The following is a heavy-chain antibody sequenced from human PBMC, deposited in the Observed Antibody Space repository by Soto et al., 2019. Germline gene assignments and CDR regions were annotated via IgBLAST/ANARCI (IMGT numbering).Heavy chain of an antibody. D-gene: IGHD6-13*01. CDR2: IYFSGST. CDR1: GDSISNGGYY. CDR3: ARDSHSQQPNHRWGGGYMDV. Sequence: QVQLQESGPGLVKPSQTLSLTCAVSGDSISNGGYYWSWIRQHPGKGLEWIGSIYFSGSTYYNPSLKSRVTISVATPKNQFSLKLSSVTAADTAVYYCARDSHSQQPNHRWGGGYMDVWGKGTTVTVSS. J-gene: IGHJ6*03. V-gene: IGHV4-31*11.